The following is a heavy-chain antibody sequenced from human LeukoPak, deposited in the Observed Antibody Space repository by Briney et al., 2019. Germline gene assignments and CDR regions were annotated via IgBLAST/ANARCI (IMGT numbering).Heavy chain of an antibody. CDR3: ATLPTGDY. Sequence: GGSLRLSCAASGFTFSSYAMTWVRQAPGKGLEWVSVIYSGGSTYYADSLKGRFTISRDNSKNTLYLQMNSLRAEDTAVYYCATLPTGDYWGQGTLVTVSS. V-gene: IGHV3-23*03. CDR2: IYSGGST. J-gene: IGHJ4*02. CDR1: GFTFSSYA. D-gene: IGHD3-10*01.